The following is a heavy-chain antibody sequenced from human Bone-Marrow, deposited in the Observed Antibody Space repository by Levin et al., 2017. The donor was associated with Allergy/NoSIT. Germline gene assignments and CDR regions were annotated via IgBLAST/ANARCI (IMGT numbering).Heavy chain of an antibody. CDR1: GFTFSRYA. Sequence: PGGSLRLSCAASGFTFSRYAIHWVRQAPGKGLEWVAVVSNDGNEKYYADSVKGRFTISRDNSKDTVYLQMNSLRVEDTAVFYCATEDDGHSQIDQWGQGTLVTVSS. V-gene: IGHV3-30*03. CDR3: ATEDDGHSQIDQ. D-gene: IGHD4-23*01. J-gene: IGHJ4*02. CDR2: VSNDGNEK.